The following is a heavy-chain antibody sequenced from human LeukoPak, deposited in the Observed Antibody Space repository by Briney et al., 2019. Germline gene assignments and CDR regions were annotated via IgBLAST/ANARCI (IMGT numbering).Heavy chain of an antibody. J-gene: IGHJ4*02. CDR3: ARELRSVETPRYNYFDY. D-gene: IGHD4-23*01. Sequence: ASVTVSCKASGYTFTDYYIHWVRQAPGQGLEWVGIINPSFGSTTYAQSFQDRVAMTRDTSTSTVYMELSSLRSEDTAVYYCARELRSVETPRYNYFDYWGQGTLVTVSS. CDR2: INPSFGST. CDR1: GYTFTDYY. V-gene: IGHV1-46*01.